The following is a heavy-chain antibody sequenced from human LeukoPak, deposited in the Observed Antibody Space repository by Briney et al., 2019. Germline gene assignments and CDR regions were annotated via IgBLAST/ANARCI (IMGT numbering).Heavy chain of an antibody. CDR2: IYSSGST. Sequence: SETLSLTCTVSGGSISDYYWSWIRQPPGQKLEWIGYIYSSGSTNYNPSLKSRVTFSADTSKNQFSLKLSSVTAADTAVYYCARALGDYDFWSGTPTYDAFDIWGQGTMVTVSS. V-gene: IGHV4-59*08. J-gene: IGHJ3*02. CDR1: GGSISDYY. D-gene: IGHD3-3*01. CDR3: ARALGDYDFWSGTPTYDAFDI.